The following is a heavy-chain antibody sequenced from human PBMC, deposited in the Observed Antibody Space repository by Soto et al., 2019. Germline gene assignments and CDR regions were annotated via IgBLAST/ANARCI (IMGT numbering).Heavy chain of an antibody. V-gene: IGHV4-31*03. D-gene: IGHD2-2*01. J-gene: IGHJ4*02. Sequence: QVQLQESGPGLVKPSQTLSLTCTVSGGSITSSGYYWSWIRQHPGEGLGWIGFTSNSGSTSYNPSLKSRVTISVATSSNQFSLNLKSVTAADTAVYYCARGGGSTKVDYWGQGTLVTVSS. CDR3: ARGGGSTKVDY. CDR2: TSNSGST. CDR1: GGSITSSGYY.